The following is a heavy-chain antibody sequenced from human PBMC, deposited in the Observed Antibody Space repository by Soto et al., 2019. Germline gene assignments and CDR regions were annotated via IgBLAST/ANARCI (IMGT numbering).Heavy chain of an antibody. CDR3: ARDLLTYYYDSSGYYIGEFDY. D-gene: IGHD3-22*01. V-gene: IGHV1-18*04. J-gene: IGHJ4*02. CDR2: ISAYNGNT. CDR1: GYTFTSYG. Sequence: QVQLVQSGAEVKKPGASVKVSCKASGYTFTSYGISWVRQAPGQGLEWMGWISAYNGNTNYAQKLQGRVTMTTDTSTSTAYMELRSLRSDDTAVYYCARDLLTYYYDSSGYYIGEFDYWGQGTLVTVSS.